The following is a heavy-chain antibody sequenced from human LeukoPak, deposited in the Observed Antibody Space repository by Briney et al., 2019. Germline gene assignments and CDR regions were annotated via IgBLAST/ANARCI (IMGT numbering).Heavy chain of an antibody. D-gene: IGHD6-19*01. V-gene: IGHV4-4*07. J-gene: IGHJ4*02. CDR3: ARVSSEQWLVQDGPLDY. CDR2: IYTSGST. Sequence: SETLSLTCTVSGGSISSYYWSWIRQPAGKGLEWIGRIYTSGSTNCNPSLKSRVTMSVDTSKNQFSLKLSSVTAADTAVYYCARVSSEQWLVQDGPLDYWGQGTLVTVSS. CDR1: GGSISSYY.